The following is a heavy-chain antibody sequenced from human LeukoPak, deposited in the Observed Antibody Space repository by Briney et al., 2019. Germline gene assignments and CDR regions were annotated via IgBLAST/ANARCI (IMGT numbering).Heavy chain of an antibody. CDR1: GFTFSSFA. CDR3: AKDFVACGGDCYSGAFDI. J-gene: IGHJ3*02. D-gene: IGHD2-21*02. CDR2: ISGSITNT. V-gene: IGHV3-23*01. Sequence: GGSLRLSCAASGFTFSSFAMSWVRQAPGRGLEWVSAISGSITNTYYADSVKGRFTTSRDNSKNTLYLQMNSLRAEDTAVYFCAKDFVACGGDCYSGAFDIWGQGTMVTVSS.